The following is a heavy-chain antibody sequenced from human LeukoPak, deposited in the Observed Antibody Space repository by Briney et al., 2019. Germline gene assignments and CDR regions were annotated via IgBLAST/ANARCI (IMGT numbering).Heavy chain of an antibody. D-gene: IGHD1-26*01. CDR2: ISGSGGST. Sequence: QPGGSLRLSCAASGFTFSSYAMSWVRQAPGKGLEWGSTISGSGGSTYYADSVKGRFTISRDNAKNSLYLQMNSLRAEDTAVYYCARGSGSGPGYFDYWGQGTLVTVSS. J-gene: IGHJ4*02. CDR3: ARGSGSGPGYFDY. CDR1: GFTFSSYA. V-gene: IGHV3-23*01.